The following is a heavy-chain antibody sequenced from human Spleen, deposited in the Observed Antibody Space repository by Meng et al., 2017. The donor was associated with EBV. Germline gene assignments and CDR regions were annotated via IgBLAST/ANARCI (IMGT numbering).Heavy chain of an antibody. CDR2: IIPIFGTA. CDR1: GGTFSSYA. V-gene: IGHV1-69*06. D-gene: IGHD6-13*01. J-gene: IGHJ5*02. CDR3: ARDVRIGSTSWSILDP. Sequence: QVQLVQSGAEVKKPGSSVKVSCKASGGTFSSYAISWVRQAPGQGLEWMGGIIPIFGTANYAQKFQGRVTITADKSTSTAYMELSSLRSEDTAVYYCARDVRIGSTSWSILDPWGQGTLVTVSS.